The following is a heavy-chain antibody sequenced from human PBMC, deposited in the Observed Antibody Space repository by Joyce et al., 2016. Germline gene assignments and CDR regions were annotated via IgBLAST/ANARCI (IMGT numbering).Heavy chain of an antibody. CDR2: VTGSGSTQ. V-gene: IGHV3-23*01. D-gene: IGHD2-21*01. J-gene: IGHJ4*02. CDR1: GFSFENYA. Sequence: EVQLLESGGGLGQRGHSLTLSCSASGFSFENYAMGWVRQAPGKGLEWISAVTGSGSTQYYADSVKGRFTISRDNSKKTLSLKMTSLRADDTAIYYCVKLPDPYYGAGNIKRYFFESWGQGTLVTVSS. CDR3: VKLPDPYYGAGNIKRYFFES.